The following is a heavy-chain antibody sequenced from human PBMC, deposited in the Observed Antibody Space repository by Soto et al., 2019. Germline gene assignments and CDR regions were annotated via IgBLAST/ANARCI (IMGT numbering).Heavy chain of an antibody. V-gene: IGHV3-23*01. J-gene: IGHJ4*02. Sequence: EVQVLESGGGLAQPGRSLRLSCAVSGLSFSSYAMTWVRQSPGKGLEWVSSISRSGNSTYSADSVRGRFTISRDNSKNTLYLQMNSLSAEDTAVYYCAKDAKSLDWLPTSYYFDFWGQGTLVTVSS. CDR3: AKDAKSLDWLPTSYYFDF. CDR1: GLSFSSYA. CDR2: ISRSGNST. D-gene: IGHD3-9*01.